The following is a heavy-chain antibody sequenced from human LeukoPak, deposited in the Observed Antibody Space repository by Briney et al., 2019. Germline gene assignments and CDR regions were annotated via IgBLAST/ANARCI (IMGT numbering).Heavy chain of an antibody. J-gene: IGHJ4*02. Sequence: GGSLRLSCAASGFTVSSNYMSWVRQAPGKGLEWVSVISGSGGSTYYADSVKGRFTISRDNSKNTLYLQMNSLRAEDTAVYYCAKDQFGEKTYYFDYWAREPWSPSPQ. D-gene: IGHD3-10*01. V-gene: IGHV3-23*01. CDR3: AKDQFGEKTYYFDY. CDR1: GFTVSSNY. CDR2: ISGSGGST.